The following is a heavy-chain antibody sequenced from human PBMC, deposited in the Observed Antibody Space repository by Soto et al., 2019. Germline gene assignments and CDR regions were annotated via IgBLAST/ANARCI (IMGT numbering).Heavy chain of an antibody. D-gene: IGHD4-4*01. Sequence: PGGYLRLSCAASGLTFSSYAMSWVRQAPGKGLEWVSAISGSGGSTYYADSVKGRFTISRDNSKNTLYLQMNSLRAEDTAVYYCAKRSTPTVPQEQRPDYSYYMDVSRKRTTDIGYS. CDR1: GLTFSSYA. CDR3: AKRSTPTVPQEQRPDYSYYMDV. CDR2: ISGSGGST. J-gene: IGHJ6*03. V-gene: IGHV3-23*01.